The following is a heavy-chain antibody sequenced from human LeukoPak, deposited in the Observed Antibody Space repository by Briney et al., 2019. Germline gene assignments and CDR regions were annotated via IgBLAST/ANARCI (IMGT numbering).Heavy chain of an antibody. Sequence: ASVKVSCKASGYTFTSYGISWVRQAPGQGLEWMGWISAYNGNTNYAQKLQGRVTMTTDTSTSTAYMELRSLRSDDTAVYYCARDRGGEVYYYDSSGYYPLFDYWGQGTLVTVSS. V-gene: IGHV1-18*01. CDR3: ARDRGGEVYYYDSSGYYPLFDY. CDR1: GYTFTSYG. D-gene: IGHD3-22*01. CDR2: ISAYNGNT. J-gene: IGHJ4*02.